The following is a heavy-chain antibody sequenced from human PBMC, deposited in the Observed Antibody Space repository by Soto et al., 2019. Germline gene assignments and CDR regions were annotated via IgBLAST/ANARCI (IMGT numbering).Heavy chain of an antibody. V-gene: IGHV2-5*02. J-gene: IGHJ4*02. CDR3: AHRQDSRFYS. CDR2: IYGDDGK. D-gene: IGHD6-13*01. Sequence: QITLKESGPTLVKPTQPLTLTCTFSGFSLSTSGVAVGWIRQPPGEALEWLALIYGDDGKRYSPSLRTRLTITKDTSKNQVVLTMTNMDSVDTATYYCAHRQDSRFYSWGQGTLVTVSS. CDR1: GFSLSTSGVA.